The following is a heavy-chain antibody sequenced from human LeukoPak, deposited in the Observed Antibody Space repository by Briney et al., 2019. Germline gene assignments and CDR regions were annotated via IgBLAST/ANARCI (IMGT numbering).Heavy chain of an antibody. V-gene: IGHV4-39*01. D-gene: IGHD1-26*01. Sequence: SETLSLTCTVSGGSISSSSYYWGWIRQPPGKGLEWIGSIYYSGSTYYNPSLKSRVTISVDTSKNRFSLKLSSVTAADTAVYYCARVLNSGSFAGPEDAFDIWGQGTMVTVSS. CDR3: ARVLNSGSFAGPEDAFDI. CDR1: GGSISSSSYY. J-gene: IGHJ3*02. CDR2: IYYSGST.